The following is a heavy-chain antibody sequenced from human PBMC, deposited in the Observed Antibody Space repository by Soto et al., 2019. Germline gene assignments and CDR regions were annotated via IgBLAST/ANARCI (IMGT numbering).Heavy chain of an antibody. CDR3: ATQRGGGGY. J-gene: IGHJ4*02. Sequence: EVQLVESGGGLIQPGGSLRLSCAVSGFTVSNNYMSWVRQAPGKGLEGVSVIYSGGYTAYGDSVKGRFTISRDNSNNTIYLQINSRRPDAPAVFYCATQRGGGGYWGQGTLVTVSS. V-gene: IGHV3-53*01. CDR1: GFTVSNNY. D-gene: IGHD6-25*01. CDR2: IYSGGYT.